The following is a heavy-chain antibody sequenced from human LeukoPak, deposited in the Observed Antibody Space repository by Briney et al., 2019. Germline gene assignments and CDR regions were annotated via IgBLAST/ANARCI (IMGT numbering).Heavy chain of an antibody. V-gene: IGHV1-18*01. J-gene: IGHJ5*02. CDR3: AREVRGVSCYSGGP. D-gene: IGHD2-15*01. CDR1: GYTFSSYG. CDR2: ISAYNGNT. Sequence: ASAKDSCKASGYTFSSYGISWVRQAPGQGLEWMGWISAYNGNTNYVQKLQGRVTMTTDTSTSTACMEVWSARYDDTAVCHSAREVRGVSCYSGGPWGQGTRVSVSS.